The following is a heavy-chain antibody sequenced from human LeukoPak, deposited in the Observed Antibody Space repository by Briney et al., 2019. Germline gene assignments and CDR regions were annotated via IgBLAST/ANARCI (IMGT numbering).Heavy chain of an antibody. Sequence: SETLSLTCTVSGGSISSYYWSWIRQPPGKGLEWIGYIYYSGSTNYNPSLKSRVTISVDTSKNQFSLKLSSVTAADTAVYYCARQIQQGGKDAFDIWGQGTMVTVSS. V-gene: IGHV4-59*08. CDR3: ARQIQQGGKDAFDI. CDR1: GGSISSYY. CDR2: IYYSGST. D-gene: IGHD4-23*01. J-gene: IGHJ3*02.